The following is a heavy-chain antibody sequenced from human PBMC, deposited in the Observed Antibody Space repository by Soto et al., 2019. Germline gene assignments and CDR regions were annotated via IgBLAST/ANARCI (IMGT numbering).Heavy chain of an antibody. CDR3: ARSIVVVPALDY. J-gene: IGHJ4*02. D-gene: IGHD2-21*02. CDR1: GYTFTSYA. CDR2: INAGNGNT. Sequence: QVQLVQSGAEEKKPGASVKVSCKASGYTFTSYAMHWVRQAPGQRLEWMGWINAGNGNTKYSQKFQGRVTITRDTSASTAYMLLGSLRCEDTAGYYCARSIVVVPALDYWGQRTLVTVSS. V-gene: IGHV1-3*05.